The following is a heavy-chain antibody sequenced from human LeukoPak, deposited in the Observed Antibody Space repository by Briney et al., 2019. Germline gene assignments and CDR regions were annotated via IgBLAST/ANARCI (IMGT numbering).Heavy chain of an antibody. V-gene: IGHV3-20*04. D-gene: IGHD1-7*01. CDR1: GFTFDDYG. CDR3: ARSPYNWNYVGGDY. CDR2: INWDGSNT. J-gene: IGHJ4*02. Sequence: GGSLRLSCTASGFTFDDYGMTWVRQAPGKGLEWVSGINWDGSNTGYADSVKGRFTISRDNAKNSLYLQMNSLRAEDTAFYYCARSPYNWNYVGGDYWGQGTLVTVSS.